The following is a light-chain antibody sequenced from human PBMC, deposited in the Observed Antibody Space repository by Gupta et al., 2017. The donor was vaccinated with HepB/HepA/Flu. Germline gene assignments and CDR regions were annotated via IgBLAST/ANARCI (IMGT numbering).Light chain of an antibody. V-gene: IGLV3-1*01. Sequence: SYELTQPPSLSVSPVQTASITSSGNELGDNYASWYQQRTGQSPVLVIYQDDKRPSGIPVRFSGSNSGNTATMTISGTQAMDEAAYYCQAWDRSTAVFGTGTKVTVL. J-gene: IGLJ1*01. CDR2: QDD. CDR1: ELGDNY. CDR3: QAWDRSTAV.